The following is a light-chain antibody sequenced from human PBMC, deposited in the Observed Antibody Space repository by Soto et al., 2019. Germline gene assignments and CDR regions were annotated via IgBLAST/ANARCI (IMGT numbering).Light chain of an antibody. CDR2: DAS. CDR3: QQYDNLPPMYT. V-gene: IGKV1-33*01. CDR1: QDISNY. Sequence: DIQMTQSPSSLFASVGDRVTITCQASQDISNYLNWYQQKPGKAPKLLIYDASNLETGVPSRFSGSGSGTDFTFTISSLQPEGIATYYCQQYDNLPPMYTFGPGTKLEIK. J-gene: IGKJ2*01.